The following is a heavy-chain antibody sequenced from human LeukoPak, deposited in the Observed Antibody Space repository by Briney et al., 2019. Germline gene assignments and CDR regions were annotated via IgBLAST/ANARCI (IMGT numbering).Heavy chain of an antibody. D-gene: IGHD2-2*01. Sequence: ASVKVSCKASGYTFTGYYMHWVRQAPGQGFEWMGWIYPNSGGTNYAQKFQGRVTMSRDTTISTAYMELSRLRSDDTAVYYCARASRRYCSSTSCLYFDYWGQGTLVTVSS. V-gene: IGHV1-2*02. CDR3: ARASRRYCSSTSCLYFDY. J-gene: IGHJ4*02. CDR1: GYTFTGYY. CDR2: IYPNSGGT.